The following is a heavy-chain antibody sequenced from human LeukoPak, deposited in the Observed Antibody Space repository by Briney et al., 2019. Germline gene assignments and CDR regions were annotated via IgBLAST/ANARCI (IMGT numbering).Heavy chain of an antibody. Sequence: ASETLSLTCTVSGASISSNDYYWGWIRQPPGQGLEWIGAISYTGSTYYNPSLKSRATISVDTSKNQFSLKLTSVTAADTAVYYCARDYHSRRDQGGANWFDPWGQGTLVTVSS. CDR3: ARDYHSRRDQGGANWFDP. CDR1: GASISSNDYY. D-gene: IGHD2-21*01. J-gene: IGHJ5*02. CDR2: ISYTGST. V-gene: IGHV4-39*01.